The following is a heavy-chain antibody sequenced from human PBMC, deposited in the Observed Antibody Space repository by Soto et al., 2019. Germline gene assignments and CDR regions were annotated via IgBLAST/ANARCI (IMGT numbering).Heavy chain of an antibody. J-gene: IGHJ4*02. Sequence: PSETLSLTCTVSGGSISSYYWSWIRQPPGKGLEWIGYIYYSGSTNYNPSLKSRVTISVDKSKNQFSLKLSSVTAADTAVYYCARADMGGSSWPFDYWGQGTRVTVS. CDR2: IYYSGST. CDR1: GGSISSYY. V-gene: IGHV4-59*12. CDR3: ARADMGGSSWPFDY. D-gene: IGHD6-13*01.